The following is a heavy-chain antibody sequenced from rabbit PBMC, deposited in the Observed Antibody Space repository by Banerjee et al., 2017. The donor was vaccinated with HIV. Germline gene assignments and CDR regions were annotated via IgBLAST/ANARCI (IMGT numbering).Heavy chain of an antibody. CDR2: IYVAKGST. J-gene: IGHJ4*01. D-gene: IGHD6-1*01. V-gene: IGHV1S40*01. CDR3: ARGTYVGGAGYGYGTYFNL. CDR1: GFSFSNSYY. Sequence: QSLEESGGDLVKPGASLTLTCTASGFSFSNSYYMCWVRQAPGKGLEWIGIIYVAKGSTDYASWVNGRFTISSNNAQNTLYLQLNSLTAADTATYFCARGTYVGGAGYGYGTYFNLWGQGTLVTVS.